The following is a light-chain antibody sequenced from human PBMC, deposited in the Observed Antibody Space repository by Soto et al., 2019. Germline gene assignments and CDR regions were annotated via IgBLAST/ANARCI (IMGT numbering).Light chain of an antibody. CDR3: CSYAGSSTSV. CDR2: EVS. Sequence: QSALTQPASVSGSPGRSITISCTGTSSDVGSYNLVSWYQQHPGKAPKLMIYEVSKRPSGVSNRFSGSKSGNTASLTISGLQAEDEADYYCCSYAGSSTSVFGGGTKVTVL. V-gene: IGLV2-23*02. J-gene: IGLJ3*02. CDR1: SSDVGSYNL.